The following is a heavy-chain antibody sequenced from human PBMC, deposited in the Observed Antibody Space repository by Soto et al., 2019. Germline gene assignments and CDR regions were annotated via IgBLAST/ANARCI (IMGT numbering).Heavy chain of an antibody. CDR3: ARHGGYYFDY. J-gene: IGHJ4*02. CDR1: GGSIGSYH. D-gene: IGHD3-16*01. Sequence: SETLSLTCTVSGGSIGSYHWSWVRQPPGKGLEWIASVYYTGTTNYNPSLESRVTISGDSSKNQFSLKLSSVTAADTAVYYCARHGGYYFDYWGQGTLVTVSS. V-gene: IGHV4-59*08. CDR2: VYYTGTT.